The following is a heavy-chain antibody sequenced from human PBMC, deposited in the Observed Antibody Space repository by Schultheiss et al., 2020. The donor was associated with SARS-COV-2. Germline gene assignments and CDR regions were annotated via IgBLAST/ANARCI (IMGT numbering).Heavy chain of an antibody. J-gene: IGHJ4*02. CDR2: IWYDGSNK. Sequence: GGSLRLSCAASGFTFSSYGMHWVRQAPGKGLEWVAVIWYDGSNKYYADSMKGRFTISRDNSKNTLSLQINSLTAEDTAVYYCARDLPLHYDSSGYDYWGQGTLVTVSS. D-gene: IGHD3-22*01. V-gene: IGHV3-33*01. CDR1: GFTFSSYG. CDR3: ARDLPLHYDSSGYDY.